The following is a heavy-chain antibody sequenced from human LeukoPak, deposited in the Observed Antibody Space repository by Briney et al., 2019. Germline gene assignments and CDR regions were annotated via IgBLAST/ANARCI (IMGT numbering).Heavy chain of an antibody. CDR1: GFTFSSYS. J-gene: IGHJ4*02. CDR3: ARRYFDY. Sequence: GGSLRLSCAASGFTFSSYSMNWVRQAPGKGLEWVSSISSSRSYINYADSVRGRFTISRDNAKNSLYLQMNSLRAEDTAVYYCARRYFDYWGQGILVTVSS. V-gene: IGHV3-21*04. CDR2: ISSSRSYI.